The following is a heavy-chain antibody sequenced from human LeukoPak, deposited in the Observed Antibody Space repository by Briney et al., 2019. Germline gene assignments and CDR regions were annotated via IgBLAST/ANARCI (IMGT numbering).Heavy chain of an antibody. V-gene: IGHV4-39*01. J-gene: IGHJ4*02. CDR2: IYYSGKT. D-gene: IGHD3-22*01. CDR1: GGSDSSSSHY. Sequence: SETLSLTCTVSGGSDSSSSHYWGWIRQPPGKGLEWLGSIYYSGKTYNNPSLKSRVTMSVDTSKNQFSLKLSSLTAADTALYYCARLLYDSRGYYYFDYWGQGTLVTVSS. CDR3: ARLLYDSRGYYYFDY.